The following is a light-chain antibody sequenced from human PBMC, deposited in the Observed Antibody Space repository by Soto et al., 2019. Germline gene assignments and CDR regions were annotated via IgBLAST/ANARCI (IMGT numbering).Light chain of an antibody. J-gene: IGKJ1*01. CDR3: LQHNSYPWT. V-gene: IGKV1-17*01. CDR1: QDITSD. Sequence: DIQMTQSPSSLSASVGDRVTITCRASQDITSDLGWFQQKPGKAPKRLTYAASSLQSGVPSRFSGSASGTEFTLTISSLQPEDFATYYCLQHNSYPWTFGQGTKVEIK. CDR2: AAS.